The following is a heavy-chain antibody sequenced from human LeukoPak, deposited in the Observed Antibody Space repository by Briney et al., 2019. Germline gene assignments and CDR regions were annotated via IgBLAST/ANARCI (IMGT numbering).Heavy chain of an antibody. Sequence: GGSLRLSCAASGFTFSNAWMSWVRQAPGKGLEWVGRIKSKTDGGTTDYAAPVKGRFTISRDDSKNTLYPQMNSLKTEDTAVYYCTTDLGSLSFSGSWYYYYYYYYMDVWGKGTTVTISS. V-gene: IGHV3-15*01. D-gene: IGHD6-13*01. CDR3: TTDLGSLSFSGSWYYYYYYYYMDV. CDR2: IKSKTDGGTT. CDR1: GFTFSNAW. J-gene: IGHJ6*03.